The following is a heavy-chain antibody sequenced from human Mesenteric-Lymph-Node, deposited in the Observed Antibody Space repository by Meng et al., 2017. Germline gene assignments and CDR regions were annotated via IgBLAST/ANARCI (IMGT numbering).Heavy chain of an antibody. CDR2: ISYDGSNK. J-gene: IGHJ5*02. CDR1: GFTFGSYT. CDR3: AREAYSGELDSGWFDP. D-gene: IGHD3-10*01. V-gene: IGHV3-30*04. Sequence: GGSLRLSCAASGFTFGSYTMSWVRQAPGKGLEWVAVISYDGSNKYYADSVKGRFTISRDNSKNTLYLQMNSLRAEDTAVYYCAREAYSGELDSGWFDPWGQGTLVTVSS.